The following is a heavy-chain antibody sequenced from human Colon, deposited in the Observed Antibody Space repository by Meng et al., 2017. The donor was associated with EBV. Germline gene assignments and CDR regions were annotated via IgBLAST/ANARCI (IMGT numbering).Heavy chain of an antibody. CDR1: GVSISSNIR. V-gene: IGHV4-4*02. D-gene: IGHD1-26*01. CDR3: ARGKQDAWELLAY. CDR2: IDDSGST. J-gene: IGHJ4*02. Sequence: QVKLVESGPGLVNPSGTLSLTCGVSGVSISSNIRWTWVRQPPGKGLEWIGDIDDSGSTNYNPSLNSRISISLDKSKNHFSLKVNSVTAADTAVYYCARGKQDAWELLAYWGQGALVTVSS.